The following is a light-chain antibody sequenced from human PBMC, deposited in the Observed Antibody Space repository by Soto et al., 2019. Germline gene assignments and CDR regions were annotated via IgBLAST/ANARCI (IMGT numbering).Light chain of an antibody. Sequence: QSALTQSASVSGSPGQSITISCTGTSSDVGNYNYVSWYQQHPGEVPKLIIFNVNNRPSGVSNRFSGSKSGNMASLTISGLQAEDEADYYCSSFTSSTTYVFGTGTKVTVL. CDR1: SSDVGNYNY. V-gene: IGLV2-14*01. CDR2: NVN. J-gene: IGLJ1*01. CDR3: SSFTSSTTYV.